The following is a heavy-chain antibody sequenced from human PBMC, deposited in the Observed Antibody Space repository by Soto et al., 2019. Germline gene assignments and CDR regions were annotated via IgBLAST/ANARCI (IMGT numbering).Heavy chain of an antibody. CDR3: ARTGTLSYYAETPFDP. CDR2: IIPILGIA. V-gene: IGHV1-69*02. Sequence: QVQLVQSGAEVKKPGSSVKVSCKASGGTFSSYTISWVRQAPGQGLEWMGRIIPILGIANYAQKFQGRVTNTADKSTSTAYLELRSLRSEDTAVYDCARTGTLSYYAETPFDPWGQGTLVTVSS. CDR1: GGTFSSYT. D-gene: IGHD3-22*01. J-gene: IGHJ5*02.